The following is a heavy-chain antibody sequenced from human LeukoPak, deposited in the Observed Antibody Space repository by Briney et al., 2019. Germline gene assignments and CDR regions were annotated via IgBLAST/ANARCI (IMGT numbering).Heavy chain of an antibody. CDR2: ISSSSSSTM. Sequence: QPGGSLRLSCAASGFIFSSYAMSWVRQAPGKGLEWVSYISSSSSSTMYYADSVKGRFTISRDNAKNSLYLQMNSLRDEDTAVYYCARASYSNSPNRYYDYVWGSYRQWGFDYWGQGTLVTVSS. J-gene: IGHJ4*02. D-gene: IGHD3-16*02. CDR3: ARASYSNSPNRYYDYVWGSYRQWGFDY. CDR1: GFIFSSYA. V-gene: IGHV3-48*02.